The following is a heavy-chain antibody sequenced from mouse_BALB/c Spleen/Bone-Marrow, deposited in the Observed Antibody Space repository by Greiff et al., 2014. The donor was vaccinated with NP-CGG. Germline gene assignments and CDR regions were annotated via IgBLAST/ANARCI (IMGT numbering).Heavy chain of an antibody. V-gene: IGHV7-3*02. CDR3: ARDIGLRLRFAH. CDR2: IRNKANGYTT. CDR1: GFTFTDYY. D-gene: IGHD1-2*01. J-gene: IGHJ3*01. Sequence: EVQVVESGGGLVQPGGSLRLSCATSGFTFTDYYMSWVRQPPGKELEWLGFIRNKANGYTTEYSASVKGRFTISRDNSQSILYLQMNTLRAEDSATYYCARDIGLRLRFAHWGHGTLVTVSA.